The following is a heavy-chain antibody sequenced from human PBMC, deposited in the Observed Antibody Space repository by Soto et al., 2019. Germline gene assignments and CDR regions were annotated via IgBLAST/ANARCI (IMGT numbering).Heavy chain of an antibody. CDR2: IIPVFGTA. CDR1: GGTFISYA. Sequence: QVQLVQSGAEVKKPGSSVKVSCKASGGTFISYAISWVRQAPGRGLEWMGGIIPVFGTANYTQKFPGRVTMTADESTSTAYMELSSLRSDDTALYYCERGRVTTYLAPFDYWGQGTLVTVSS. V-gene: IGHV1-69*01. CDR3: ERGRVTTYLAPFDY. J-gene: IGHJ4*02. D-gene: IGHD4-17*01.